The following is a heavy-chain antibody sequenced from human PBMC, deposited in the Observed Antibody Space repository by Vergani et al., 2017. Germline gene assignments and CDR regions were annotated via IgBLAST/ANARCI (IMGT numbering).Heavy chain of an antibody. Sequence: QVQLVQSGAEVKKPGASVKVSCKASGGTFSSYAISWVRQAPGQGLEWMGRIIPILGIANYAQKFQGRVTITAGKSTSTAYMELSSLKSEDTAVYYCARNYYDSSGYYYFDYWGQGTLVTVSS. J-gene: IGHJ4*02. CDR3: ARNYYDSSGYYYFDY. CDR2: IIPILGIA. CDR1: GGTFSSYA. D-gene: IGHD3-22*01. V-gene: IGHV1-69*09.